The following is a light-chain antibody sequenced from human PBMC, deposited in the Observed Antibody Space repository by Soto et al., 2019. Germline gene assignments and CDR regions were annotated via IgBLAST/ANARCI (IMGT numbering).Light chain of an antibody. CDR3: SLYTSSSTPYV. CDR2: DVS. J-gene: IGLJ1*01. CDR1: SSDVGGYNY. V-gene: IGLV2-14*01. Sequence: QSALTQPASVSGSPGQSITISCTGTSSDVGGYNYVSWYQQHPGKAPKLMIYDVSNRPSGVSNRFSGSKSGNTASLTISGLQAEDEADYHCSLYTSSSTPYVFGTGTKLTVL.